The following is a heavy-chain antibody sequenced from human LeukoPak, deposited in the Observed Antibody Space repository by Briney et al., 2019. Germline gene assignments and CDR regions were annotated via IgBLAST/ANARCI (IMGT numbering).Heavy chain of an antibody. CDR1: GFTFSSYA. V-gene: IGHV3-23*01. J-gene: IGHJ4*02. Sequence: GGSLRLSCAASGFTFSSYAMSWVRQAPGKGLEWVSAISGSGGSTYYADSVKGRFTISRDNSKNTLYLQMNSLRAEDTAVYYCARLRGGSYSFDDWGQGTLVTVSS. D-gene: IGHD1-26*01. CDR3: ARLRGGSYSFDD. CDR2: ISGSGGST.